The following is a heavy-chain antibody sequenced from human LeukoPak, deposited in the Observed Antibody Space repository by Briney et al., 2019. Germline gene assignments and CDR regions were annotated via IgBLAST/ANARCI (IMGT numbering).Heavy chain of an antibody. J-gene: IGHJ4*02. V-gene: IGHV4-59*01. CDR2: IYYSGTT. Sequence: PSETLSLTCSVSGGSFSNYYWSWIRQPPGKGLEWVGFIYYSGTTDYNPSLKSRVTISVDTSKKQFSLKLSPVTAADTAVYYCARGVVLTGYPLDFWGRGTLVTVYS. CDR1: GGSFSNYY. CDR3: ARGVVLTGYPLDF. D-gene: IGHD3-9*01.